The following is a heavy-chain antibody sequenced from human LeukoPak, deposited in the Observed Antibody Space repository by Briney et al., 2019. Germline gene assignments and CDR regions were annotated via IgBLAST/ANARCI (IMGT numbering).Heavy chain of an antibody. CDR1: GYSFTSYW. CDR3: ARLGSVAAAGYYMDV. CDR2: IYPGDSDT. D-gene: IGHD6-13*01. J-gene: IGHJ6*03. V-gene: IGHV5-51*01. Sequence: GESLKISCKGSGYSFTSYWIGWVRQMPGKGLEGMGIIYPGDSDTRYSPSFQGQVTISADKSISTASLQWSSLKASDTAMYYCARLGSVAAAGYYMDVWGKGTTVTVSS.